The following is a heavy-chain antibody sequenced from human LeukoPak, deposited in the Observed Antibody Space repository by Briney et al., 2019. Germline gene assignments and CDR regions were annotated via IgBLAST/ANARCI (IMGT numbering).Heavy chain of an antibody. CDR1: GFIFSSYG. V-gene: IGHV3-30*02. D-gene: IGHD4-11*01. CDR3: VKDTATPVTGGYFYYYMDV. Sequence: GGSLRLSCAASGFIFSSYGMHWVRQAPGKGLEWVAFILYDTINKYYADFVEGRFTISRDDSKNTLYLQMNSLRAEDTAVYYCVKDTATPVTGGYFYYYMDVWGNGTTVTVSS. J-gene: IGHJ6*03. CDR2: ILYDTINK.